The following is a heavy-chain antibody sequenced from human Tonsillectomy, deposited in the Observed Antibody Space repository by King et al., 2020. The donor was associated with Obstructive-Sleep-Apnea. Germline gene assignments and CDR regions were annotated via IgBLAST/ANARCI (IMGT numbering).Heavy chain of an antibody. V-gene: IGHV3-11*01. D-gene: IGHD6-19*01. CDR1: GFTFSDYY. CDR2: ITSSGRRI. J-gene: IGHJ4*02. CDR3: VRDQSGWPSHYFDY. Sequence: VQLVHSGGGLVKPGGSLRLSRAASGFTFSDYYMSWIRQAPGRGLEWISYITSSGRRIHYADSVKGRFTISRDNAKNSLYLQMNSLRAEDTAVYYCVRDQSGWPSHYFDYWGQGTLVTVSS.